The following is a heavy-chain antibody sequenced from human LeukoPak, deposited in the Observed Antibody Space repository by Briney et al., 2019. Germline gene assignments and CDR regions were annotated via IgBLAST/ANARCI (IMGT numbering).Heavy chain of an antibody. CDR3: AKSNGYGLIDI. J-gene: IGHJ3*02. V-gene: IGHV4-4*07. CDR2: IYTSGST. CDR1: GVSISSYY. Sequence: PSETLSLTCTVSGVSISSYYWSWIRQPAGKGLEWIGRIYTSGSTNYNPSLKSRVTMSVDTSKNQFSLKLRSVTAADTAVYYCAKSNGYGLIDIWGQGTMVTVSS. D-gene: IGHD3-10*01.